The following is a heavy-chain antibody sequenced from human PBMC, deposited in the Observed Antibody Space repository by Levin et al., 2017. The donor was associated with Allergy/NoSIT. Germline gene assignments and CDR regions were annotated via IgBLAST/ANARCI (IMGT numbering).Heavy chain of an antibody. V-gene: IGHV3-30*03. Sequence: PGGSLRLSCAASGFTFSSYGIHWVRQAPGKGLEWMAVISYDGEKQFYADSVKGRFTISRDNLKNTLFLQMNSLRAEDTAVYYCATDRDFRARTYFNYGMDVWGQGTTVTVSS. CDR2: ISYDGEKQ. CDR1: GFTFSSYG. J-gene: IGHJ6*02. D-gene: IGHD3/OR15-3a*01. CDR3: ATDRDFRARTYFNYGMDV.